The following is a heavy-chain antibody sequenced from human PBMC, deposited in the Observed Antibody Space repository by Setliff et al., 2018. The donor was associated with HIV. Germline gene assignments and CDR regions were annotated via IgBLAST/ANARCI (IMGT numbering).Heavy chain of an antibody. CDR3: ARVLGSSGWYVY. J-gene: IGHJ4*02. Sequence: ASVKVSCKASGYNFDSFAVIWVRQAPGQGLEWMGWISGYNGQTKDAQKFQGRLIMTTDTATGTSYMEMRSLRSDDTAIYYCARVLGSSGWYVYWGQGTLVTVSS. CDR2: ISGYNGQT. D-gene: IGHD6-19*01. V-gene: IGHV1-18*01. CDR1: GYNFDSFA.